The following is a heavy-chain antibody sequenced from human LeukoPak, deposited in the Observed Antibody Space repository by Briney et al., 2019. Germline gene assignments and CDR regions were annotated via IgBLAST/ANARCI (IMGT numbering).Heavy chain of an antibody. D-gene: IGHD3-22*01. J-gene: IGHJ4*02. Sequence: SETLSLTCAVYGGSFSGYYWSWIRQPPGKGLEWIGVINHSGSTNYNPSLKSRVTISVDTSKNQFSLKLSSVTAADTAVYYCARTKTYYYDSSGYYYDYWGQGTLVTVSS. CDR1: GGSFSGYY. CDR2: INHSGST. V-gene: IGHV4-34*01. CDR3: ARTKTYYYDSSGYYYDY.